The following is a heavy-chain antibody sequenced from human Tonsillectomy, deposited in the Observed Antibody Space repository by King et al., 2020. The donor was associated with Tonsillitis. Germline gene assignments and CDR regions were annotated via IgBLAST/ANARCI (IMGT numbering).Heavy chain of an antibody. J-gene: IGHJ6*03. D-gene: IGHD3-3*01. V-gene: IGHV5-51*01. CDR2: IYPGDSDT. Sequence: EVQLVESGAEVKKPGESLKISCKGSGYTFTSYWIGWVRQMPGKGLEWMGFIYPGDSDTRYSPSFQGQVTISVDKSISTAYLQWSSLKASDTAMYYCARHAIRDFCREFSYYMYVWGKGTTFTVSS. CDR1: GYTFTSYW. CDR3: ARHAIRDFCREFSYYMYV.